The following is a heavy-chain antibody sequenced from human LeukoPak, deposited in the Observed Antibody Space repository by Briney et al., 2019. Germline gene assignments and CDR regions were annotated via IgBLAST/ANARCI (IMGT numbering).Heavy chain of an antibody. CDR2: ISSGSTI. D-gene: IGHD1-26*01. Sequence: PGGSLRLSCAASGFTFSSYAMNWVRQAPGKGLEWVSYISSGSTIYYADSVKGRFTISRDNAKNSLYLQMNSLRAEDTAVYYCARSHSGSYRLFDYWGQGTLVTVSS. CDR1: GFTFSSYA. J-gene: IGHJ4*02. CDR3: ARSHSGSYRLFDY. V-gene: IGHV3-48*03.